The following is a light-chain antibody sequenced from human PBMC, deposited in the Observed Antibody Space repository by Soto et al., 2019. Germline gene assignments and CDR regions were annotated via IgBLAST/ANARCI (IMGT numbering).Light chain of an antibody. V-gene: IGKV3D-15*01. CDR1: QSVFNN. CDR2: GAS. Sequence: EIVLTQSPGALSLSTGECATRSCTASQSVFNNHIGWYQQKPGQAPRRLIFGASFRATGIPDRFSGSGSGTEFTLTFGSRQSEDFAVYYCEHYNYWPRTFGQGSNVDIK. J-gene: IGKJ1*01. CDR3: EHYNYWPRT.